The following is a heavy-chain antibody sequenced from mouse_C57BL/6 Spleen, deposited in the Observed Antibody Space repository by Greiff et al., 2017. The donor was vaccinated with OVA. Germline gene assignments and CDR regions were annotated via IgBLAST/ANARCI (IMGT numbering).Heavy chain of an antibody. Sequence: QVQLQQPGAELVKPGASVKLSCKASGYTFTSYWMQWVKRRPGQGLEWIGEIDPSDSYTNYNQKFKGKATLTVDTSSSTAYMQLSSLTSEDSAVYYCARYSNSYWYFDVWGTGTTVTVSS. J-gene: IGHJ1*03. CDR1: GYTFTSYW. D-gene: IGHD2-5*01. CDR3: ARYSNSYWYFDV. V-gene: IGHV1-50*01. CDR2: IDPSDSYT.